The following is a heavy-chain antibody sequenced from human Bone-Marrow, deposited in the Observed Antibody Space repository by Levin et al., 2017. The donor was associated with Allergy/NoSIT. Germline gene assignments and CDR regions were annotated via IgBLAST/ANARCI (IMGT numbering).Heavy chain of an antibody. CDR2: IWYDGSDK. CDR1: GFTFSTYG. J-gene: IGHJ3*01. D-gene: IGHD2-2*01. V-gene: IGHV3-33*01. CDR3: ARDVGYCSRSSCPGAFDV. Sequence: PGGSLRLSCAASGFTFSTYGMHWVRQAPGKGLEWVAVIWYDGSDKYYADSVKGRFTISRDNSKNTLYLQMNSLRAEDTAIYYCARDVGYCSRSSCPGAFDVWGQGTMVTVSS.